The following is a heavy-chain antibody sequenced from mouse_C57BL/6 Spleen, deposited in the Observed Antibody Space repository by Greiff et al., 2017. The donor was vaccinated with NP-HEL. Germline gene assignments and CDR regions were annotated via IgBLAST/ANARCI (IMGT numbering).Heavy chain of an antibody. D-gene: IGHD2-13*01. CDR3: ARDGDYGYAMDY. V-gene: IGHV5-16*01. Sequence: EVNVVESEGGLVQPGSSMKLSCTASGFTFSDYYMAWVRQVPEKGLEWVANINYDGSSTYYLDSLKSRFIISRDNAKNILYLQMSSLKSEDTATYYCARDGDYGYAMDYWGQGTSVTVPS. CDR1: GFTFSDYY. J-gene: IGHJ4*01. CDR2: INYDGSST.